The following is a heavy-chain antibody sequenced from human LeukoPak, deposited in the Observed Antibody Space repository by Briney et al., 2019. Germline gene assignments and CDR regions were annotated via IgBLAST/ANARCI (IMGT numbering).Heavy chain of an antibody. D-gene: IGHD2-15*01. CDR2: IYYSGST. V-gene: IGHV4-39*07. CDR1: GGSISSSSYY. CDR3: ARVGCSGGSCYGHDY. Sequence: PSETLSLTCTVSGGSISSSSYYWGWIRQPPGKGLEWIGSIYYSGSTYYNPSLKSRVTISVDTSKNQFSLKLSSVTAADTAVYYCARVGCSGGSCYGHDYWGQGTLVTVSS. J-gene: IGHJ4*02.